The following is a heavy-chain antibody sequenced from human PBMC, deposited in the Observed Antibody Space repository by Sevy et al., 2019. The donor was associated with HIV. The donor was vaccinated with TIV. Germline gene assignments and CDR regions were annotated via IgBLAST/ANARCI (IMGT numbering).Heavy chain of an antibody. CDR3: ARGIAAGGTDWYFDL. V-gene: IGHV1-2*02. CDR1: GYTSTDFY. CDR2: INPKTGGT. Sequence: ASVKVSCKASGYTSTDFYIHWVRQAPGQGLEWMGWINPKTGGTNNEQKFQDRVTMSRDTSISTHFIEMTRLRSDDTAVYYCARGIAAGGTDWYFDLWGRGTLVTVSS. D-gene: IGHD6-13*01. J-gene: IGHJ2*01.